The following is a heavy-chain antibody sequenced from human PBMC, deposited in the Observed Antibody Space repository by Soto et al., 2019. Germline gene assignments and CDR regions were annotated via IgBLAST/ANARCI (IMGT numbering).Heavy chain of an antibody. CDR2: IHSSSTTM. D-gene: IGHD1-1*01. V-gene: IGHV3-11*01. CDR3: ARAVNWNQFDP. CDR1: GFTFRDYY. J-gene: IGHJ5*02. Sequence: QVQLVESGGGLVKPGGSLRLSCAASGFTFRDYYMSWIRQAPGKGLEWVSYIHSSSTTMYYADSVKGRFTISRDNAKNSLYLQMSSLRAEDTALYYCARAVNWNQFDPWGQGNLVTVSS.